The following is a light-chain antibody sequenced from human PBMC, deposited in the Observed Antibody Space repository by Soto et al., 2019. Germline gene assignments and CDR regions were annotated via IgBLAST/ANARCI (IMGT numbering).Light chain of an antibody. CDR1: SSDVGGYNY. V-gene: IGLV2-14*01. CDR3: TSYTSSFTHL. J-gene: IGLJ1*01. CDR2: EVS. Sequence: QAALAHPASVSWSPGHAITISCTGTSSDVGGYNYVSWYQQHPGKAPKLMIFEVSNRPSGVSNRFSGSKSGNTASLTISGLQTEDEADYYCTSYTSSFTHLFGTGTKVTVL.